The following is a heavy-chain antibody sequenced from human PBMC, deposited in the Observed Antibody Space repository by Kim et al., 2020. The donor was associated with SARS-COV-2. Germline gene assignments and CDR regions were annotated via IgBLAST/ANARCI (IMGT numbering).Heavy chain of an antibody. J-gene: IGHJ4*02. CDR2: IIPIFGTA. CDR3: ARDRRGYYDSSGYYYPMGY. V-gene: IGHV1-69*13. D-gene: IGHD3-22*01. Sequence: SVKVSCKASGGTFSSYAISWVRQAPGQGLEWMGGIIPIFGTANYAQKFQGRVTITADESTSTAYMELSSLRSEDTAVYYCARDRRGYYDSSGYYYPMGYWGQGTLVTVSS. CDR1: GGTFSSYA.